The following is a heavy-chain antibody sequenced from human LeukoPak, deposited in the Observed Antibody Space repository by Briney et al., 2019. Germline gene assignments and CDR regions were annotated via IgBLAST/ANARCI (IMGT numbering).Heavy chain of an antibody. J-gene: IGHJ5*02. CDR2: IWYDGSNK. Sequence: GGSLRLSCAASGFTFSSYGMHWVRQAPGKGLEWVAVIWYDGSNKYYADSVKGRFTISRDNSKNTLYLQMNSLRAEDTAVYYCARGNLYYYDSSGYQNWFDPWGQGTLVTVSS. V-gene: IGHV3-33*01. CDR1: GFTFSSYG. CDR3: ARGNLYYYDSSGYQNWFDP. D-gene: IGHD3-22*01.